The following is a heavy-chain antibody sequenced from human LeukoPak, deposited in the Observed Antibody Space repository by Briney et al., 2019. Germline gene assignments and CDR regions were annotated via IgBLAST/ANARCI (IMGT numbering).Heavy chain of an antibody. CDR1: GGTFGSYA. V-gene: IGHV1-69*13. D-gene: IGHD6-13*01. CDR3: ARGVAAAGINWFDP. CDR2: IIPIFGTA. J-gene: IGHJ5*02. Sequence: GASVKVSCKASGGTFGSYAISWVRQAPGQGLEWMGGIIPIFGTANYAQKFQGRVTITADESTSTAYMELSSLRSEDTAVYYCARGVAAAGINWFDPWGQGTLVTVSS.